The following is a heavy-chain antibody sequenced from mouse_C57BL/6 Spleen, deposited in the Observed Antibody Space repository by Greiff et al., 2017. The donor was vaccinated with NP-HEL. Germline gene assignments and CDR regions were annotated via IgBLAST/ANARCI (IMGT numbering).Heavy chain of an antibody. CDR1: GYSITSGYY. Sequence: EVQLQQSGPGLVKPSQSLSLTCSVTGYSITSGYYWNWIRQFPGNKLEWMGYISYDGSNNYNPSLKNRISITRDTSKNQFFLKLNSVTTEDTATYYCARGIYDGYYEGAMDYWGQGTSVTVSS. J-gene: IGHJ4*01. CDR2: ISYDGSN. D-gene: IGHD2-3*01. V-gene: IGHV3-6*01. CDR3: ARGIYDGYYEGAMDY.